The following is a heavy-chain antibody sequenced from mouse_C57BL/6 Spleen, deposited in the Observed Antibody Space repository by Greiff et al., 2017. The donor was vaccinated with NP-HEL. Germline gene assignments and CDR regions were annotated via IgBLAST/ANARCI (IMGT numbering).Heavy chain of an antibody. Sequence: VQLQQSGAELVKPGASVKMSCKASGYTFTSYTMHWVKQRPGQGLEWIGYIHPSSGYTKYNQKFKDKSTLTADKSSSTAYMQLSSLTSEDSAVYYCARKSTRASYWGQGTTLTVSS. V-gene: IGHV1-4*01. D-gene: IGHD3-1*01. CDR1: GYTFTSYT. J-gene: IGHJ2*01. CDR2: IHPSSGYT. CDR3: ARKSTRASY.